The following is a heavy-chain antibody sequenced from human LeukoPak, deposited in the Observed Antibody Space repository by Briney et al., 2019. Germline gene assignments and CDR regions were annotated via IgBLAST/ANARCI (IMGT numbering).Heavy chain of an antibody. V-gene: IGHV4-59*01. D-gene: IGHD1-26*01. CDR2: IYHSGST. CDR3: AREGSAGSHSPFDY. Sequence: SETLSLTCTVSGGSISSYYWSWIRQPPGKGLEWIGYIYHSGSTNYNPSLKSRVTISVDTSKNQFSLKLSSVTAADTAVYYCAREGSAGSHSPFDYWGQGTQVTVSS. J-gene: IGHJ4*02. CDR1: GGSISSYY.